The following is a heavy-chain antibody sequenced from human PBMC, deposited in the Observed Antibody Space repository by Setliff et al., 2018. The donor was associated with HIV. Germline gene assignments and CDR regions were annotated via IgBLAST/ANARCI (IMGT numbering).Heavy chain of an antibody. CDR1: GFTFSTHA. J-gene: IGHJ4*02. CDR3: VSTPGVFYFDF. Sequence: PGGSLRLSCAASGFTFSTHAMTWVRQAPGKGLEWVSVFSAGGGRTYYADSVRGRFTISRDNAKTSLYLQMNSLRAEDTAVYYCVSTPGVFYFDFWGQGTPVTVSS. D-gene: IGHD2-15*01. V-gene: IGHV3-23*01. CDR2: FSAGGGRT.